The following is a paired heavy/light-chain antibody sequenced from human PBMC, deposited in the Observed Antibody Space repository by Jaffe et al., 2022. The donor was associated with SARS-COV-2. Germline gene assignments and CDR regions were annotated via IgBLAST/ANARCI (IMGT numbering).Heavy chain of an antibody. J-gene: IGHJ2*01. Sequence: EVQLVESGGGLVQPGGSLRLSCAASGFTFSNYDMHWVRQPTGKGLEWVAAVANTGGTYYPDPVKGRFTISRENAKNSLYLQMNSLRAGDTAVYYCARDRGNGWYGYFDLWGRGTLVTVSS. CDR1: GFTFSNYD. CDR2: VANTGGT. D-gene: IGHD6-19*01. V-gene: IGHV3-13*01. CDR3: ARDRGNGWYGYFDL.
Light chain of an antibody. J-gene: IGKJ2*01. CDR1: QGITNY. Sequence: DIQMTQSPSSLSASVGDRVTITCQASQGITNYLNWYQHKPGKAPKLLIYDASNLETGVPSRFSGRGSGTDFTFTINSLQPEDVATYYCQHYENLPYTFGQGTNLEIK. CDR2: DAS. CDR3: QHYENLPYT. V-gene: IGKV1-33*01.